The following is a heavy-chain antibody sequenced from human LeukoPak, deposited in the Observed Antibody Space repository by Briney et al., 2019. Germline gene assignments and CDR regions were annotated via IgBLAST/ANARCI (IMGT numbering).Heavy chain of an antibody. J-gene: IGHJ4*02. Sequence: SETLSLTCAVYGGSFSGYYWSWIRQPPGKGLEWIGEINHSGSTNYNPFLKSRVTISVDTSKNQFSLKLSSVTAADTAVYYCASARWDYWGQGNLVTVSS. CDR1: GGSFSGYY. V-gene: IGHV4-34*01. CDR3: ASARWDY. D-gene: IGHD5-24*01. CDR2: INHSGST.